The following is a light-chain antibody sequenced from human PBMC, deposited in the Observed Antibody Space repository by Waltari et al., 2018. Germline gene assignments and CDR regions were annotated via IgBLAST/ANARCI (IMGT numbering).Light chain of an antibody. V-gene: IGLV2-23*01. CDR1: SSDVGSYNL. Sequence: QSALTQPASVSGSPGQSITLSCTGTSSDVGSYNLVSWYQQHPGKAPKLMIYEGSKRPSGVSNRFSGSKSGNTASLTISGLQAEDEADYYCCSYAGSKVVFGGGTKLTVL. CDR3: CSYAGSKVV. CDR2: EGS. J-gene: IGLJ2*01.